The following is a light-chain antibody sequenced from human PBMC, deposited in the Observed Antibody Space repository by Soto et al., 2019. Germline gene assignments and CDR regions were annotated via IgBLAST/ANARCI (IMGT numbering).Light chain of an antibody. V-gene: IGKV3-20*01. CDR3: QQYGSSPVFT. CDR1: QSVSSSY. CDR2: AAS. Sequence: EIVLTQSPGTLSLSPGERATLSCRASQSVSSSYLAWYQQKPGQAPRLLIYAASSRATGIPDRFSGSGFGTDFTLTISRLEPEDFVVYYCQQYGSSPVFTFGPGTKVVIK. J-gene: IGKJ3*01.